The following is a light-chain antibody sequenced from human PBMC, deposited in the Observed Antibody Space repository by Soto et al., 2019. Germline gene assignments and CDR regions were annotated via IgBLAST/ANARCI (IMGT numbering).Light chain of an antibody. CDR1: QDIRNE. Sequence: AIQMTQSPSSLSASVGDRLTITCRASQDIRNELGWYQQRPGKAPKALIYGASNLQSVVPSRFSGSGFGTDFTLTISSLQPEDVATYYGLQDLNYPRTFGQGTKVESK. CDR3: LQDLNYPRT. J-gene: IGKJ1*01. V-gene: IGKV1-6*01. CDR2: GAS.